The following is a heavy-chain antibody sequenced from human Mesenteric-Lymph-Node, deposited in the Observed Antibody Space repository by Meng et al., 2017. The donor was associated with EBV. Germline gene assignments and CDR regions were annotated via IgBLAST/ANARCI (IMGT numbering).Heavy chain of an antibody. Sequence: VQRKGAGPGLAHPSQPLPLPCQFFGGAISSGGYYWSWIRQHPGKGLEWIGYIHDSGSTYYNPSLKSRVTISADTSKNQFSLKLSSVTAADTAVYYCARASYGSGSPLGESWFDPWGQGTLVTVSS. CDR2: IHDSGST. J-gene: IGHJ5*02. V-gene: IGHV4-31*03. CDR3: ARASYGSGSPLGESWFDP. CDR1: GGAISSGGYY. D-gene: IGHD3-10*01.